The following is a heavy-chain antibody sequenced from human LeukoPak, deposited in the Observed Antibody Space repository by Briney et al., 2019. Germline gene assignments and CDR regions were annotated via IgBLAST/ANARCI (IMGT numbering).Heavy chain of an antibody. CDR2: INPSGGST. Sequence: GASVKVSCKASGYTFTSYYMHWVRQAPGQGLEWMGIINPSGGSTSYAQKFQGRVTITRNTTISTAYMELSSLRSEDTAVYYCARRTMIVGLNYYYYYMDVWGKGTTVTVSS. D-gene: IGHD3-22*01. CDR1: GYTFTSYY. CDR3: ARRTMIVGLNYYYYYMDV. J-gene: IGHJ6*03. V-gene: IGHV1-46*01.